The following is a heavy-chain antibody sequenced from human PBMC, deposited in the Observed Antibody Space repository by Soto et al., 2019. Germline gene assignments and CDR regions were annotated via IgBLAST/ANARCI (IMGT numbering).Heavy chain of an antibody. CDR1: GYTFTSYG. CDR3: ARDQGSSWYGGWFDP. D-gene: IGHD6-13*01. J-gene: IGHJ5*02. CDR2: IGAYNGNT. V-gene: IGHV1-18*01. Sequence: GASVKVSCKASGYTFTSYGISWVRQAPGQGLEWMGWIGAYNGNTNYAQKLQGRVTMTTDTSTSTAYMELRSLRSDDTAVYYCARDQGSSWYGGWFDPWGQGILVTVSS.